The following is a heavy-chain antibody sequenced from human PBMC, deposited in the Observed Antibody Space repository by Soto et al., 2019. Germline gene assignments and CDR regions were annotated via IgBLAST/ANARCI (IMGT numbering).Heavy chain of an antibody. J-gene: IGHJ4*02. CDR2: VNPNNGDT. CDR1: GYTFSNYD. V-gene: IGHV1-8*01. D-gene: IGHD3-10*01. Sequence: QVQLVQSGAELKKPGASVKVSRKASGYTFSNYDMNWVRQATGQGPEWIGWVNPNNGDTGYAQKFQGRVTLTTDISTTTAYMELTSLRSEDTAIYYCGKVSRKGSAIDFDYWGQGTLITVSS. CDR3: GKVSRKGSAIDFDY.